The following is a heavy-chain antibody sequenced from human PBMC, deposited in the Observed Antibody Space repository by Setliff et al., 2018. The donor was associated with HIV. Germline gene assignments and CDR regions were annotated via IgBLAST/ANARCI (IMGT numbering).Heavy chain of an antibody. J-gene: IGHJ3*02. CDR1: GFTFSSSW. Sequence: GGSLRLSCAASGFTFSSSWMSWVRQAPGKGLEWVANINEDGSDKYYLESVKGRFSISRDNFKNSLYLQMISLRVEDTAVYYCARDPYNTVTVNFGAFDIWGQGTMVTVSS. V-gene: IGHV3-7*03. D-gene: IGHD3-9*01. CDR3: ARDPYNTVTVNFGAFDI. CDR2: INEDGSDK.